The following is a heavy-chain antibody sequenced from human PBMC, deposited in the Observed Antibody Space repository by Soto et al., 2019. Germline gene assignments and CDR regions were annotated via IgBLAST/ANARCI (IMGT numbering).Heavy chain of an antibody. D-gene: IGHD6-19*01. CDR1: GFTFRSYG. CDR2: ISYDGSNK. V-gene: IGHV3-30*18. Sequence: PGGSLRLSCAVYGFTFRSYGMHWVRQAPDKGLEWVAVISYDGSNKYYADSVKGRFTISRDTSKHTLYLQMNSLRAEDTAVYYCANPDAVAGTKSHFDYWGQGTLVTVSS. J-gene: IGHJ4*02. CDR3: ANPDAVAGTKSHFDY.